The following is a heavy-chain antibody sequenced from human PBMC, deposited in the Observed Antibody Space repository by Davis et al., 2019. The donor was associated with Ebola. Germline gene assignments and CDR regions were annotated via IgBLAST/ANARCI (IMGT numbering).Heavy chain of an antibody. D-gene: IGHD2-15*01. CDR1: GFTFRNHA. CDR3: VRAVVGAGTDFDY. CDR2: ISYDESDK. J-gene: IGHJ4*02. Sequence: GGSLRLSCAASGFTFRNHAMYWVRQGPGKGLEWVAVISYDESDKYYADSVKGRFTISRDNSLDTLYLQMNSLRAEDTAVYYCVRAVVGAGTDFDYWGQGTLVTVSS. V-gene: IGHV3-30*04.